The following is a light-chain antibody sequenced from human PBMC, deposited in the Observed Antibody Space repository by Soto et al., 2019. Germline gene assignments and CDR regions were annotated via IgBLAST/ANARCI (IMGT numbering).Light chain of an antibody. V-gene: IGLV7-43*01. CDR1: TGAVTSGYY. Sequence: QAVVTQEPSLTVSPGGTVTLTCASSTGAVTSGYYPNWFQQKPGQTPRPLIYRTNNKHSWTPARFSGSLLGGKAALTLSTVQPEDEADYYCLLYYGETVDFGGGTQVTVL. CDR2: RTN. J-gene: IGLJ2*01. CDR3: LLYYGETVD.